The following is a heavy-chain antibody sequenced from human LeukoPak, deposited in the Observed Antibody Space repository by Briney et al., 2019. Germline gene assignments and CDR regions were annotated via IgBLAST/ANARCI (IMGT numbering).Heavy chain of an antibody. D-gene: IGHD1-26*01. V-gene: IGHV3-53*01. CDR2: IYSGGST. J-gene: IGHJ4*02. CDR1: GFTVSSNY. Sequence: GGSLRLSCAASGFTVSSNYMSWVRQAPAKGLEWVSVIYSGGSTYYADSVKGRFTISRDNSKNTLYLQMSSLRAEDTAVYYCERYRSGSYSYFDYWGQGTLVTVSS. CDR3: ERYRSGSYSYFDY.